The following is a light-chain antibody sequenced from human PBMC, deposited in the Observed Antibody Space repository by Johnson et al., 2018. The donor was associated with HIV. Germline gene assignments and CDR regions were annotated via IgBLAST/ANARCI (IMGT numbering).Light chain of an antibody. CDR3: GTWDKSLNTGSV. CDR1: SSNIGNNY. J-gene: IGLJ1*01. V-gene: IGLV1-51*02. Sequence: QLVLTQPPSVSAAPGQKVTISCSGSSSNIGNNYVSWYQQLPGTAPKLLIYENNKRPSGIPARFSGSKSGTSATLGIAGLQTGDEAHYYCGTWDKSLNTGSVFGTGTKVTVL. CDR2: ENN.